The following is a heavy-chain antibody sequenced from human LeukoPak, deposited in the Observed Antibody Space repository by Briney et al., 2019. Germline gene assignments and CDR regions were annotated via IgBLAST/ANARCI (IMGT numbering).Heavy chain of an antibody. CDR2: IQQDGSEK. D-gene: IGHD1-26*01. CDR3: ARDQRGWQLLSRLRQLYWYFDL. CDR1: GFTFSSYS. V-gene: IGHV3-7*01. Sequence: PGGSLRLYCAASGFTFSSYSMSWVRQAPGKGLEWVANIQQDGSEKYYVDSVKGRFTISRDSARNSLYLQMNSLRAEDTAVYYCARDQRGWQLLSRLRQLYWYFDLWGRGTLVTVSS. J-gene: IGHJ2*01.